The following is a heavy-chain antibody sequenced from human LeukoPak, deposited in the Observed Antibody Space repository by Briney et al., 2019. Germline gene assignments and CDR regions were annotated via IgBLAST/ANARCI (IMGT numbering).Heavy chain of an antibody. CDR2: INPSGGST. Sequence: ASVKVSCKASGYTFTSYYMHWVRQAPGQGLEWMGIINPSGGSTSYAQKFQGRVTMTRDTSTSTVYMELSSLRSEDTAVYYCARRRKHCSSGGSCYYGMDVWGQGTTVTVSS. CDR1: GYTFTSYY. D-gene: IGHD2-15*01. J-gene: IGHJ6*02. V-gene: IGHV1-46*01. CDR3: ARRRKHCSSGGSCYYGMDV.